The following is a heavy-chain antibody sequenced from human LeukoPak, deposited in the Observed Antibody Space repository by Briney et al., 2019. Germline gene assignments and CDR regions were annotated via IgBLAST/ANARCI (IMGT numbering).Heavy chain of an antibody. Sequence: GGSLRLSCAASGFTFSSYWMHWVRQAPGKGLVWVSRINSDGSSTNYADSVKGRFTISRDNAKNTLYLQMNSLRAEDTAVYYCAKEGYDFWSGKSFDYWGQGTLVTVSS. CDR3: AKEGYDFWSGKSFDY. V-gene: IGHV3-74*01. J-gene: IGHJ4*02. D-gene: IGHD3-3*01. CDR1: GFTFSSYW. CDR2: INSDGSST.